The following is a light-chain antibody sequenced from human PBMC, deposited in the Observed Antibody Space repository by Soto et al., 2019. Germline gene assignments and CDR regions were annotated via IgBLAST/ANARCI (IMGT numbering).Light chain of an antibody. CDR1: SGHSSYA. Sequence: QPVLTQSPSASASLGASVKLTCTLSSGHSSYAIAWHQQQPEKGPRYLMKLNSDGSHSKGDGIPDRFSGSSSGAERYLAIAGRQSGDWADYYCQTWGTGIRVFGGGTQLTVL. CDR2: LNSDGSH. J-gene: IGLJ2*01. CDR3: QTWGTGIRV. V-gene: IGLV4-69*01.